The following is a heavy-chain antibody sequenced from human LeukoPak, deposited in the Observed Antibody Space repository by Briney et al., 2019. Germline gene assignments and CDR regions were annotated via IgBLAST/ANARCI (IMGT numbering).Heavy chain of an antibody. Sequence: GGSLRLSCVASEFNFFSYGMQWVRQSPGKGLVWVSRIFTDGSTTSYADSVKGRFTISRDNAKNTLYLQMNSLRAEDTAVYYCARELPREVTLDYWGQGTLVTVSP. CDR1: EFNFFSYG. CDR2: IFTDGSTT. J-gene: IGHJ4*01. V-gene: IGHV3-74*01. D-gene: IGHD2-21*02. CDR3: ARELPREVTLDY.